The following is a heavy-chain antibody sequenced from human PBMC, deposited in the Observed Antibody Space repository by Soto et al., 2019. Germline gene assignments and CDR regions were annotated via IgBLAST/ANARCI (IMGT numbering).Heavy chain of an antibody. CDR3: AKDLYRFRQVVAAVGGTPVDY. CDR1: GFTVSSNY. D-gene: IGHD1-1*01. CDR2: IYSGGTT. V-gene: IGHV3-66*01. J-gene: IGHJ4*02. Sequence: GGSLRLSCAASGFTVSSNYMTWVRQAPGKGLEWVSNIYSGGTTSYADSVKGRFTISRDNSKNTLYLQMDSLRDEDTAMYYCAKDLYRFRQVVAAVGGTPVDYWGQGDMVTVSS.